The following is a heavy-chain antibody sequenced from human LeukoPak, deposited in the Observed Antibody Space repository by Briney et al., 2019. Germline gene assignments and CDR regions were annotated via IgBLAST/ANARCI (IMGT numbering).Heavy chain of an antibody. CDR2: ISGSGSST. D-gene: IGHD3-9*01. Sequence: PGGSLRLSCAASGFAFSTCDMNWIRQAPGKGLEWVSAISGSGSSTYYADSVKGRFTISRDNSKNTLYLQMNNLRAEDTAVYYCAKRFDDILSGFDSWGQGTLDTVSS. J-gene: IGHJ4*02. V-gene: IGHV3-23*01. CDR1: GFAFSTCD. CDR3: AKRFDDILSGFDS.